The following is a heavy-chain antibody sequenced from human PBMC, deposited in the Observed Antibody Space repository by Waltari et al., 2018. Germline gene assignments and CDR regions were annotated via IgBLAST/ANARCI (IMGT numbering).Heavy chain of an antibody. CDR2: ISSSSSTI. J-gene: IGHJ4*02. D-gene: IGHD6-19*01. Sequence: EVQLVESGGGLVQPGGSLSLSCAASGFTFSSYSMNWVRQAPGKGLEWVSYISSSSSTIYYADSVKGRFTISRDNAKNSLYLQMNSLRAEDTAVYYCAREGSSGWSAFDYWGQGTLVTVSS. CDR3: AREGSSGWSAFDY. V-gene: IGHV3-48*01. CDR1: GFTFSSYS.